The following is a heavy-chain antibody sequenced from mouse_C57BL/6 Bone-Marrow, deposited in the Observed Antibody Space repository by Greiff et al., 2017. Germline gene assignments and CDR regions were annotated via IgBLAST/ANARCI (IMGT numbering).Heavy chain of an antibody. Sequence: VQLKQSGPGLVKPSQSLSLTCSVTGYSITSGYYWNWIRQFPGNKLEWMGYISYDGSNNYNPSLKNRISITRDTSKNQFFLKLNSVTTEDTATYYCAVTFMDDWGQGTSVTVSA. V-gene: IGHV3-6*01. CDR2: ISYDGSN. D-gene: IGHD2-1*01. J-gene: IGHJ4*01. CDR3: AVTFMDD. CDR1: GYSITSGYY.